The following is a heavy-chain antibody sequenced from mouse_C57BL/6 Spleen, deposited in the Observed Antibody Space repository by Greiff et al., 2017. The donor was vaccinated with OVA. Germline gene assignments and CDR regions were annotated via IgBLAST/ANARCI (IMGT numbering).Heavy chain of an antibody. D-gene: IGHD2-3*01. CDR3: ARDDGYYYAMDD. CDR2: INPSSGYT. CDR1: GYTFTSYT. Sequence: QVQLQQSGAELARPGASVKMSCKASGYTFTSYTMHWVKQRPGQGLEWIGYINPSSGYTKYNQKFKDKATLTADKSSSTAYMQLSSLTSEDSAVYYCARDDGYYYAMDDWGQGTSVTVSS. J-gene: IGHJ4*01. V-gene: IGHV1-4*01.